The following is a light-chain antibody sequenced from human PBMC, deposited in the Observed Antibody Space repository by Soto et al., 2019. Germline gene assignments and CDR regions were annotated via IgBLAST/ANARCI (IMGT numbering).Light chain of an antibody. Sequence: EIVLTQSPGSLSLSPGERATLSGRAIQSGDSSFFAWYQQKPGQAPRLLIYGATNRATGIPDRFSGSGSGTDFTLTISRLEPDDFAVYYCEKYGSSVTFGQGTKVDIK. CDR1: QSGDSSF. CDR2: GAT. CDR3: EKYGSSVT. J-gene: IGKJ1*01. V-gene: IGKV3-20*01.